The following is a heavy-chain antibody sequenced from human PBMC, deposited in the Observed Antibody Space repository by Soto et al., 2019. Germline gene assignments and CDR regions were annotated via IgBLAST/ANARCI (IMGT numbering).Heavy chain of an antibody. CDR1: GGSISSYY. V-gene: IGHV4-59*01. CDR3: ARVYCYGGSCYLQYFQH. J-gene: IGHJ1*01. D-gene: IGHD2-15*01. CDR2: IYYSGST. Sequence: PSETLSLTCTVSGGSISSYYWSWIRQPPGKGLEWIGYIYYSGSTNYNPSLKSRVTISVDTSKNQFSLKLSSVTAADTAVYYCARVYCYGGSCYLQYFQHWGQGTLVTVSS.